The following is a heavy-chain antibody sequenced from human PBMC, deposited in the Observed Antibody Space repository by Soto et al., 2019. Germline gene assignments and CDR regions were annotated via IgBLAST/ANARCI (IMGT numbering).Heavy chain of an antibody. J-gene: IGHJ4*02. CDR2: INSDGSST. D-gene: IGHD6-25*01. Sequence: EVQLVASGGGLVQPGGSLRLSCAASGFTFSRYWMLWVRQAPGKGLVWVSHINSDGSSTNYADSVKGRFTISRDNAKNTLYLQVNSLRAEDTAVYYCARDLPAAEDYWGQGTLVTVSS. CDR3: ARDLPAAEDY. CDR1: GFTFSRYW. V-gene: IGHV3-74*01.